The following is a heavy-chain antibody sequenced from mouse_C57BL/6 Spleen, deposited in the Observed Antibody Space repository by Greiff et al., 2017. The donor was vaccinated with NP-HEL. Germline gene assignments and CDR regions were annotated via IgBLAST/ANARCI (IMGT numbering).Heavy chain of an antibody. V-gene: IGHV1-4*01. Sequence: VQLQQSGAELARPGASVKMSCKASGYTFTSYTMHWVKQRPGQGLEWIGYINPSSGYTKYNQKFKDKATLTADKSSSTAYMQLSSLTSEDSAVYYWARRTDYDGSSSPYFDYWGQGTTLTVSS. J-gene: IGHJ2*01. D-gene: IGHD1-1*01. CDR3: ARRTDYDGSSSPYFDY. CDR2: INPSSGYT. CDR1: GYTFTSYT.